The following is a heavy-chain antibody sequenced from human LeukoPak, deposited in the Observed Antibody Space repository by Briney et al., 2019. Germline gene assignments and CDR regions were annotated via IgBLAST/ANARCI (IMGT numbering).Heavy chain of an antibody. D-gene: IGHD3-3*01. CDR3: AKTGDDFWSGYLAQFDY. CDR1: GFPFSTYA. V-gene: IGHV3-23*01. CDR2: ITGSGGGT. J-gene: IGHJ4*02. Sequence: GGSLRLSCAASGFPFSTYAMTWVRQTPGKGLEWVSTITGSGGGTLYADSVKGRFTISRDNSKNTLYLQMNSLRAEDTAVYYCAKTGDDFWSGYLAQFDYWGQGTLVTVSS.